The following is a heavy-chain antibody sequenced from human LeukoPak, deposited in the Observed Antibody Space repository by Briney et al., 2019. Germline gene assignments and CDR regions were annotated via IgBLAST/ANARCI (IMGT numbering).Heavy chain of an antibody. V-gene: IGHV3-23*01. J-gene: IGHJ4*02. CDR3: AKDRTYHSDFSAYYFSPPLQQY. Sequence: GGSLRLSRVASGFTFTNYAMSWVRQAPGKGLEWVSGIFGNTGSTYYADSVKGRVTVSRDNSRNTVYLQMNSLRAEVTAVYYCAKDRTYHSDFSAYYFSPPLQQYWGQGTLVAVSS. CDR2: IFGNTGST. D-gene: IGHD3-22*01. CDR1: GFTFTNYA.